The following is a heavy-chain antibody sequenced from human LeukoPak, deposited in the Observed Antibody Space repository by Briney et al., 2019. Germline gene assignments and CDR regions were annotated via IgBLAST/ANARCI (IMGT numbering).Heavy chain of an antibody. Sequence: PSETLSLTCTVSGGSISSYYWGWIRQPPGKGLEWIGYIYYSGSTNYNPSLKSRVTISVDTSKNQFSLKLSSVTAADTAVYYCARGYSYGSPFDYWGQGTLVTVSS. J-gene: IGHJ4*02. D-gene: IGHD5-18*01. CDR3: ARGYSYGSPFDY. CDR1: GGSISSYY. V-gene: IGHV4-59*01. CDR2: IYYSGST.